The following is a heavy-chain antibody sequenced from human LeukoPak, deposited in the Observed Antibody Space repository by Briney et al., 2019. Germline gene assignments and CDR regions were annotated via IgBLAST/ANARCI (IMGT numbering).Heavy chain of an antibody. V-gene: IGHV3-33*01. Sequence: GGSLRLSCAASGFTFSSYGMHWVRQAPGKGLEGVAVIWYDGSNKYYADSVKGRFTISRDNSKNTLYLQMNSLRAEDTAVYYCARVVPAGVYFDYWGQGTLVTVSS. D-gene: IGHD3-10*01. CDR2: IWYDGSNK. CDR3: ARVVPAGVYFDY. J-gene: IGHJ4*02. CDR1: GFTFSSYG.